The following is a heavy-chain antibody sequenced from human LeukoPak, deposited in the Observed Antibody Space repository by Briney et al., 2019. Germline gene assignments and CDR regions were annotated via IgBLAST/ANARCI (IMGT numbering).Heavy chain of an antibody. J-gene: IGHJ6*03. D-gene: IGHD2-15*01. Sequence: SETLSLTCSVSGDSLSSYYWSWIRQPPGKGLEWIGYIFYSGNTNYNPSLKSRVTISVDTSKNQFSLKLSSVTAADTAVYYCARGYCSGGSCYSYYYYNYMDVWGKGTTVTVSS. CDR1: GDSLSSYY. CDR3: ARGYCSGGSCYSYYYYNYMDV. V-gene: IGHV4-59*12. CDR2: IFYSGNT.